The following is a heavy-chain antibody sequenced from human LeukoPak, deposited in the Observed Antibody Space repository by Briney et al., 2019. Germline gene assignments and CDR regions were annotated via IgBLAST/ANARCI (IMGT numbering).Heavy chain of an antibody. V-gene: IGHV4-30-4*01. CDR1: GGSISSGDYY. D-gene: IGHD2-15*01. Sequence: SETLSLTCTVSGGSISSGDYYWSWIRQPPGKGLEWNGYIYYSGSTNYNPSLKSRVTISVDTSKNQFSLELSSVTAADTAVYYCARGSSSDDAFDIWGQGTMVTVSS. CDR2: IYYSGST. J-gene: IGHJ3*02. CDR3: ARGSSSDDAFDI.